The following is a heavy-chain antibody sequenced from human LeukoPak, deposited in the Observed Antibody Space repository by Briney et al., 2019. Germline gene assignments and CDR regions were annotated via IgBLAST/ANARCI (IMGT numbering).Heavy chain of an antibody. J-gene: IGHJ4*02. V-gene: IGHV3-30*02. CDR3: AKVDY. CDR1: GFTFSSYG. Sequence: GGSLRLSCAASGFTFSSYGMHWVRQAPGKGLEWVAFIRYDGTNECYADSVKGRFTISRDNSKNTLSLQMNSLRVEDTAVYYCAKVDYWGQGTLVTVSS. CDR2: IRYDGTNE.